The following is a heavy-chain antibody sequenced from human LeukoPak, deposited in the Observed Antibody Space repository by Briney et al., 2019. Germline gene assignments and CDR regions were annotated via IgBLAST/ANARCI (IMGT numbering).Heavy chain of an antibody. CDR2: IWYDGSNI. V-gene: IGHV3-33*01. Sequence: GGSLRLSCAASGFTFSDYCMHWVRQAPGKGLEWVEVIWYDGSNIYYADSVKGLFTIFRDNSRKTLYLQMNSLRAEDAAVYCCVRDLPPVVQFDFDHWGTGALVTVSS. J-gene: IGHJ4*02. CDR1: GFTFSDYC. CDR3: VRDLPPVVQFDFDH. D-gene: IGHD2-21*01.